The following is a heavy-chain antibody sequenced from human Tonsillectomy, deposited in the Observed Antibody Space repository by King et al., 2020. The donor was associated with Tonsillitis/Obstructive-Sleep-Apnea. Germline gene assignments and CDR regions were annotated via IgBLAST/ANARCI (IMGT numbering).Heavy chain of an antibody. J-gene: IGHJ3*02. Sequence: VQLVESGGGLVKPGGSLRLSCAASGFTFSDYYMSWIRQAPGKGLEWVSYISSSCSTIYYEDSVKGRFTISRDNAKNSLYLQMNSLRAEDTAVYYCARDLRGVVVPAATYAFDIWGQGTMVTVSS. CDR1: GFTFSDYY. CDR3: ARDLRGVVVPAATYAFDI. D-gene: IGHD2-2*01. CDR2: ISSSCSTI. V-gene: IGHV3-11*01.